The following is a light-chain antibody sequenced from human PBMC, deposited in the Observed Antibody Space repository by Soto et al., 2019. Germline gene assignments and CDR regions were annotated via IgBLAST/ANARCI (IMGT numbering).Light chain of an antibody. CDR1: QSVSSH. Sequence: DIVMKQYPATLSVSPGERATLSCRASQSVSSHLAWYQQKPGQAPRLLSYGASSRATGIPDRFSGSGSGTYLTLTISRLEPEDFAVYYCQQYGSSPQWTFGQGTKVDIK. CDR3: QQYGSSPQWT. CDR2: GAS. V-gene: IGKV3-20*01. J-gene: IGKJ1*01.